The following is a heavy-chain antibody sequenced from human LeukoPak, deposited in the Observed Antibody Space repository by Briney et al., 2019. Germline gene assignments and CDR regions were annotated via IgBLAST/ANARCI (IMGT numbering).Heavy chain of an antibody. J-gene: IGHJ6*02. CDR2: IYSGGST. Sequence: ETLSLTCTVSGGSISSYYWSWIRQPPGKGLEWVSVIYSGGSTYYADSVKGRFTISRDNSKNTLYLQMNSLRAEDTAVYYCARGQVLRYFDWLSRDYYGMDVWGQGTTVTVSS. D-gene: IGHD3-9*01. V-gene: IGHV3-66*01. CDR3: ARGQVLRYFDWLSRDYYGMDV. CDR1: GGSISSYY.